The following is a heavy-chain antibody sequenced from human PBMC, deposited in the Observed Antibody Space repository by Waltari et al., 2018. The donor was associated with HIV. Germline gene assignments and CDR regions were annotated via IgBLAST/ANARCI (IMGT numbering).Heavy chain of an antibody. CDR3: ARGSPGHYCSGGSCPYFDY. D-gene: IGHD2-15*01. CDR2: VNPYSGNT. V-gene: IGHV1-8*02. CDR1: GYTFTSCD. J-gene: IGHJ4*02. Sequence: VQLVQSGAEVRKPGASVKVSCKASGYTFTSCDVNLVGPAPAQGLEWMGWVNPYSGNTGYAKNFQGRVTMTRNTSISTAYMELSGLRSEDTAVYYCARGSPGHYCSGGSCPYFDYWGQGSLVTVSS.